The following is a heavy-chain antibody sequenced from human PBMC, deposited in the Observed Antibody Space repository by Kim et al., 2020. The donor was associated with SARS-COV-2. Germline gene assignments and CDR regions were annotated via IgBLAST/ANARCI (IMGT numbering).Heavy chain of an antibody. J-gene: IGHJ4*02. D-gene: IGHD2-21*01. V-gene: IGHV4-34*01. CDR3: ARRSAGIDW. CDR2: GTT. Sequence: GTTEYSPSHKSRVTLSVDTSKKQFSLRMTSGTAADTAVYYCARRSAGIDWWGQGAPVTVSS.